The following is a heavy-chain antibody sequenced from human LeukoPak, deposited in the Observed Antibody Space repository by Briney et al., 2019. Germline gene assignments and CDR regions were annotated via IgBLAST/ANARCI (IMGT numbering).Heavy chain of an antibody. V-gene: IGHV3-7*03. CDR2: IKLDGSEK. D-gene: IGHD3-3*01. CDR1: GFTFVNYA. CDR3: ARDQYDTWSRRGNFDS. J-gene: IGHJ4*02. Sequence: GGSLRLSCTASGFTFVNYAMSWVRQAPGKGLEWVANIKLDGSEKNYVDSVKGRFTISRDNTKNSLYLQMSSLRAEDTAVFYCARDQYDTWSRRGNFDSWGQGTLVIVSS.